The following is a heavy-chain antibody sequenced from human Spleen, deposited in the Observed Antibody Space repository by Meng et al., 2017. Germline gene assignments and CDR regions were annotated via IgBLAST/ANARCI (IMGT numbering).Heavy chain of an antibody. J-gene: IGHJ5*02. D-gene: IGHD3-22*01. CDR1: GGSINIPGYY. V-gene: IGHV4-39*01. CDR2: IGHSGFT. CDR3: VRSSAWVRTGFDP. Sequence: QPQLQESGPGLVKPSEALFLTCTVSGGSINIPGYYWGWIRQPPGKGLEWIGSIGHSGFTYYTPSVRSRVTVSIDTSKNQFSLKLTSVTAADTAVYFCVRSSAWVRTGFDPWGQGTLVTVSS.